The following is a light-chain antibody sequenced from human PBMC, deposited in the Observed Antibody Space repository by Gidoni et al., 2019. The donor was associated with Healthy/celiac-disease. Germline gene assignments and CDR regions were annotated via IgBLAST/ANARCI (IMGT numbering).Light chain of an antibody. CDR2: LNSDGSH. J-gene: IGLJ3*02. CDR3: QTWGPGIRV. CDR1: SGHSSYA. V-gene: IGLV4-69*01. Sequence: QLELTQSPSASASLGASVKLTCTLSSGHSSYAIAWHQQQPEKGTRYLMKLNSDGSHSKGAGIPDRFSGSSSGAERYLTISSLQSEDEADYYCQTWGPGIRVFGGGTKLTVL.